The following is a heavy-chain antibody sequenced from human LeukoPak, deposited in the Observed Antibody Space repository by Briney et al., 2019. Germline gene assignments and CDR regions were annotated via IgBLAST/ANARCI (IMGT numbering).Heavy chain of an antibody. CDR3: ARDPAVAGTLDY. Sequence: GGSLRLSCAASGFSFSSYWMNWVRRAPGKGLEWLANIKEDGSKKYYVDSVKGRFTISRDNAKNSLYLQMDSLRAEDTAVYYCARDPAVAGTLDYWGQGTLVTVSS. V-gene: IGHV3-7*03. J-gene: IGHJ4*02. CDR1: GFSFSSYW. CDR2: IKEDGSKK. D-gene: IGHD6-19*01.